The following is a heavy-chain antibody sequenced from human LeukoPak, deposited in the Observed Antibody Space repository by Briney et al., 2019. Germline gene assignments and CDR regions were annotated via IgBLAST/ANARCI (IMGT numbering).Heavy chain of an antibody. V-gene: IGHV4-30-2*01. CDR2: TYHSGST. CDR3: ARNYCSSTSCYPIVGMDV. CDR1: GGSISSGGYS. Sequence: PSETLSLTCAVSGGSISSGGYSWSWVRQPPGKGLEWIGYTYHSGSTYYNPSLKSRVTISVDRSKNQFSLKLSSVTAADTAVYYCARNYCSSTSCYPIVGMDVWGQGTTVTVSS. D-gene: IGHD2-2*01. J-gene: IGHJ6*02.